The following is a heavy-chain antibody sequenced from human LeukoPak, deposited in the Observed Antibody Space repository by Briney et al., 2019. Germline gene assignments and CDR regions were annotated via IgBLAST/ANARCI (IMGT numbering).Heavy chain of an antibody. Sequence: SETLSLTCSVSGYDSISTYYWNWIRQPPGQGLEWIGYIYYSGSTNYNPSLKSRVTISVDTSKNQFSLKLSSVTAADTAVYYCARVRLTTVTTHYFDYWGQGTLVTVSS. CDR3: ARVRLTTVTTHYFDY. CDR1: GYDSISTYY. V-gene: IGHV4-59*01. CDR2: IYYSGST. J-gene: IGHJ4*02. D-gene: IGHD4-17*01.